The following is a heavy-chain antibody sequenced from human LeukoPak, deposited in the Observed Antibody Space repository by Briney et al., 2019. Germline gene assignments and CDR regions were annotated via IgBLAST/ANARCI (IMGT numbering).Heavy chain of an antibody. J-gene: IGHJ4*02. CDR1: GFTFSDYY. V-gene: IGHV3-11*01. CDR2: ISSSGSTI. CDR3: ATVDYGDYAWLDY. D-gene: IGHD4-17*01. Sequence: GGSLRLSCAASGFTFSDYYMSWIRQAPGKGLEWVSYISSSGSTIYYADSVKGRFTISRDNAKNSLYLQMNSLRAEDTAVYYCATVDYGDYAWLDYWGQGTLVTVSS.